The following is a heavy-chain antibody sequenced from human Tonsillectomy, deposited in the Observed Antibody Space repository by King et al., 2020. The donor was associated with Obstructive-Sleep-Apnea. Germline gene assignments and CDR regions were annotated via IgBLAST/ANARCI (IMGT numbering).Heavy chain of an antibody. D-gene: IGHD1-7*01. CDR2: ISYDGGNK. CDR3: AGQLELPYYYYVMDV. J-gene: IGHJ6*02. V-gene: IGHV3-30*04. Sequence: HVQLVESGGGAVQPGRSLRLSFVGSGFTFSSYAMHWVRQAPGKGLDGVAGISYDGGNKYYADSVKGRFTSSRDNSKDTLYLQMNNLRPEDTAVFYCAGQLELPYYYYVMDVWGQGTTVTVSS. CDR1: GFTFSSYA.